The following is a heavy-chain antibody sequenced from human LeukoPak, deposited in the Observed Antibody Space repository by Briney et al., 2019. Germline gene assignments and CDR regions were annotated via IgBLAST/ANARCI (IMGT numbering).Heavy chain of an antibody. CDR2: ISAYNGNT. CDR3: ASGEQQLGFDY. V-gene: IGHV1-18*01. J-gene: IGHJ4*02. Sequence: ASVKVSCKVSGYTLTELSMHWVRQAPGKGLEWMGWISAYNGNTNYAQKLQGRVTMTTDTSTSTAYMELRSLRSDDTAVYYCASGEQQLGFDYWGQGTLVTVSS. D-gene: IGHD6-13*01. CDR1: GYTLTELS.